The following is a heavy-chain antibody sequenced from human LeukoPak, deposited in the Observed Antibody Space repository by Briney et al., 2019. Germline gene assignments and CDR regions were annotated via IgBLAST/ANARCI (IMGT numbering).Heavy chain of an antibody. CDR2: INPNSGGT. Sequence: GASVKVSCKASGYTFTGYYMHWVRQAPGQGLEWMGWINPNSGGTNYAQKFQGRVTMTRDTSISTAYMELSRLRSEDTAVYFCATQSLLAGVPYGYFQFWGPGTLVIVSS. J-gene: IGHJ1*01. CDR1: GYTFTGYY. D-gene: IGHD3-10*01. CDR3: ATQSLLAGVPYGYFQF. V-gene: IGHV1-2*02.